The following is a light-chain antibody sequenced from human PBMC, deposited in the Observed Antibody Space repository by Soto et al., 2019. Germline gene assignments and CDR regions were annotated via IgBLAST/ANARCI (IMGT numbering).Light chain of an antibody. CDR2: DAS. CDR1: QSISSY. V-gene: IGKV3-11*01. J-gene: IGKJ4*02. Sequence: EIVLTQSPATLSLSPGERATLSCRASQSISSYLAWYQQKPGQAPRLLIYDASNRAPGIPARFSGSGSGADFTLTISSLEPEDFAVYYCQQRSSWPLTFGGGTKVEIK. CDR3: QQRSSWPLT.